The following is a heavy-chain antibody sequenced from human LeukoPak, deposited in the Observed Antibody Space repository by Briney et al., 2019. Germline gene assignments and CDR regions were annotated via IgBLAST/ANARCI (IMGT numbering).Heavy chain of an antibody. J-gene: IGHJ6*03. V-gene: IGHV3-21*04. D-gene: IGHD3-10*01. Sequence: GGSLRLSCAASKFTFSSYSMNWVRQAPGKGLEWVSSINSYSSYIYYADSVKGRFTISRDNAKNSLYLQMNSLRAEDTALYYCAKGSRVRGVISFGLGYYMDVWGKGTTVTISS. CDR3: AKGSRVRGVISFGLGYYMDV. CDR1: KFTFSSYS. CDR2: INSYSSYI.